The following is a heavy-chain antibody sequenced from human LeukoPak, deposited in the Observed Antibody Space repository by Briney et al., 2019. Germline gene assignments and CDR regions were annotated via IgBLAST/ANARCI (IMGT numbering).Heavy chain of an antibody. Sequence: GRSLRLSCAASGFTFDDYAMHWVRQAPGKGLEWVSGISWNSGSIGYADSVKGRFTISRDNAKNSLYLQMNSLRAEDTALYYCAKATSEYGDYEDYWGQGTLVTVSS. V-gene: IGHV3-9*01. CDR1: GFTFDDYA. CDR2: ISWNSGSI. CDR3: AKATSEYGDYEDY. D-gene: IGHD4-17*01. J-gene: IGHJ4*02.